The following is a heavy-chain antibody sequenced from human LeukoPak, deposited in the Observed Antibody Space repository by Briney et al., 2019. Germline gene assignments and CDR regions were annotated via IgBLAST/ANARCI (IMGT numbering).Heavy chain of an antibody. CDR3: ARGRPYYYGSGSYYNPLADY. J-gene: IGHJ4*02. V-gene: IGHV4-34*01. D-gene: IGHD3-10*01. Sequence: KPSETLSLTCAVYGGSFSGYYWIWIRQPPGKGLEWIGEINHSGSTNYNPSLKSRVTISVDTSKNQFSLKLSSVTAADTAVYYCARGRPYYYGSGSYYNPLADYWGQGTLVTVSS. CDR1: GGSFSGYY. CDR2: INHSGST.